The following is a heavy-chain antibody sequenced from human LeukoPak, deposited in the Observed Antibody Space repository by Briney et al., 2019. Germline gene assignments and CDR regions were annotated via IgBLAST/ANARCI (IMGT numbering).Heavy chain of an antibody. CDR2: INTNTGNP. Sequence: GASVKVSCKASGYSFTSFGMSWVRQAPGQGLEWLGWINTNTGNPTYGQGFTGRFVFSLDTSVSTAYLQISSLKAEDTAVYYCARDLLDYYYMDVWGKGTTVTVSS. CDR3: ARDLLDYYYMDV. CDR1: GYSFTSFG. V-gene: IGHV7-4-1*02. J-gene: IGHJ6*03.